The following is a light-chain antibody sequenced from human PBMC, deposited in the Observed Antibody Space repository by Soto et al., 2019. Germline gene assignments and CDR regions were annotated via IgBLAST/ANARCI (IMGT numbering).Light chain of an antibody. CDR2: GSS. CDR1: RRVSNNY. J-gene: IGKJ2*01. CDR3: QQYGSSPPYT. Sequence: EVVLTQSPGTLSLSPGKRPPLSSRPVRRVSNNYLAWYQQKPGQSPKLLIFGSSDRATGIPDRFSGSGSGTDFTLTISSLEPEDFAVYYCQQYGSSPPYTFGQGTKLEIK. V-gene: IGKV3-20*01.